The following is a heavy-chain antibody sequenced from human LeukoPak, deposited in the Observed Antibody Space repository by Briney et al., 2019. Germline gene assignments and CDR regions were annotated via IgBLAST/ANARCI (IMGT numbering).Heavy chain of an antibody. CDR2: IHSSGNT. V-gene: IGHV4-38-2*02. CDR3: ARRGYYGSAQYAFDI. Sequence: SATLSLTCTVSGYSISSGYYWGWIRQPPGKRLEWVGSIHSSGNTYYSPTLKSRVTISVDTSKNQFSLKLSSVTAADTAVYYCARRGYYGSAQYAFDIWGQGTVVTVSS. CDR1: GYSISSGYY. J-gene: IGHJ3*02. D-gene: IGHD3-10*01.